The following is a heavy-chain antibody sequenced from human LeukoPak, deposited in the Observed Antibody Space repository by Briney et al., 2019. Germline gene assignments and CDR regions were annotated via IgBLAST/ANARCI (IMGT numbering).Heavy chain of an antibody. CDR1: GFTVSSNY. J-gene: IGHJ4*02. V-gene: IGHV3-7*01. D-gene: IGHD3-22*01. CDR3: AREYYYNDSGHGSFRY. CDR2: IKYDGSEK. Sequence: GGSLRLSCAASGFTVSSNYMSWVRQAPGKGLEWVANIKYDGSEKYYVDSVRGRFTVSRDNAKNSLYLQMNSLRAEDTAMYYCAREYYYNDSGHGSFRYWGQGTLVTVSS.